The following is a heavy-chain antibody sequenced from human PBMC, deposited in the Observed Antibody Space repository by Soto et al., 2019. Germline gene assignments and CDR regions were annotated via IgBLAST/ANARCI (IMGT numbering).Heavy chain of an antibody. CDR2: ISGSGGST. D-gene: IGHD2-2*01. V-gene: IGHV3-23*01. CDR1: GFTFSSYA. Sequence: GGSLRLSCAASGFTFSSYAMSWVRQATGKGLEWVSAISGSGGSTYYADSVKGRFTISRDNSKNTLYLQMNSLRAEGTAVYYCAKDRAEYCSSTSCLYYYYYGMDVWGQGTTVTVSS. J-gene: IGHJ6*02. CDR3: AKDRAEYCSSTSCLYYYYYGMDV.